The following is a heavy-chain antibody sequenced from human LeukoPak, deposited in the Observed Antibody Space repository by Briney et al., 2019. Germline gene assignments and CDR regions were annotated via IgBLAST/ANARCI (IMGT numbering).Heavy chain of an antibody. J-gene: IGHJ4*02. D-gene: IGHD3-16*02. V-gene: IGHV4-4*07. Sequence: TSETLSLTCTVSGGSISSYYWSWIRQPAGKGLEWIGRIYNSGSTSYNPSLKSRVTISIDTSKNQFSLKLSSVTAADTAVYYCARGRDDDVWGSYPTCFDYWGQGTLVTVSS. CDR2: IYNSGST. CDR3: ARGRDDDVWGSYPTCFDY. CDR1: GGSISSYY.